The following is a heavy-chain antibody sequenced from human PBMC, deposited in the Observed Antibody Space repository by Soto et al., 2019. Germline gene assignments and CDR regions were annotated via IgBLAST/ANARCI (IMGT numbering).Heavy chain of an antibody. V-gene: IGHV1-69*01. D-gene: IGHD2-2*02. Sequence: QVQLVQSGAEVKKPGSSVKVSCKASGGTFSSYAISWVRQAPGLGLEWMGGIIPIFGTANYAQKFQGRVTITADESTSTAYMELSSLRSEDTAVYYCARDVPATAIPPRYHAFDYWGQGTLVTVSS. J-gene: IGHJ4*02. CDR3: ARDVPATAIPPRYHAFDY. CDR2: IIPIFGTA. CDR1: GGTFSSYA.